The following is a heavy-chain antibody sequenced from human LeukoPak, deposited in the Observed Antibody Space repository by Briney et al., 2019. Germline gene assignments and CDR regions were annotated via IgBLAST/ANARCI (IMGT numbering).Heavy chain of an antibody. CDR3: AREEGTHYTDSSGYYPLDF. D-gene: IGHD3-22*01. V-gene: IGHV1-2*02. Sequence: ASVKVSCKTSGYTFTGYYIHWVRQAPGQGLEWMGWINPNSGGTNYAQNFQGRVTMTSDTSINTAYMELSRLTSDDTAVFFCAREEGTHYTDSSGYYPLDFWGPGTLVTVSS. J-gene: IGHJ4*02. CDR1: GYTFTGYY. CDR2: INPNSGGT.